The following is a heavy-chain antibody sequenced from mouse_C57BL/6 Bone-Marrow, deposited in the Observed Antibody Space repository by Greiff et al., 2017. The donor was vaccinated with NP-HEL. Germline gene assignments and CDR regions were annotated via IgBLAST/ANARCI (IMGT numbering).Heavy chain of an antibody. CDR2: ISYDGSN. CDR1: GYSITSGYY. J-gene: IGHJ2*01. D-gene: IGHD1-1*02. V-gene: IGHV3-6*01. CDR3: ARTGWKGYFDY. Sequence: EVHLVESGPGLVKPSQSLSLTCSVTGYSITSGYYWNWIRQFPGNKLEWMGYISYDGSNNYNPSLKNRISITRDTSKNQFFLKLNSVTTEDTATYYCARTGWKGYFDYWGQGTTLTVSS.